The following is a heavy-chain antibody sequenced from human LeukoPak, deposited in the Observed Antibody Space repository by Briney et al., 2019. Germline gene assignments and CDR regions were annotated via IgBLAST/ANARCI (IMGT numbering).Heavy chain of an antibody. J-gene: IGHJ4*02. Sequence: PGGSLRLSCAASGFTFSSYTMNWVRQAPGKGLEWVSSISSSSSYIYYADSVKGRFTISRDNSKNTLYLQMNSLRADDTAVYYCARDKRSRYFDWLPLQAGSYFDYWGQGTLVTVSS. CDR3: ARDKRSRYFDWLPLQAGSYFDY. CDR1: GFTFSSYT. D-gene: IGHD3-9*01. V-gene: IGHV3-21*01. CDR2: ISSSSSYI.